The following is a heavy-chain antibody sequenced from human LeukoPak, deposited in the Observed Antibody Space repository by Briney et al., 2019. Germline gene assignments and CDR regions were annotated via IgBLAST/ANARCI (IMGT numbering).Heavy chain of an antibody. Sequence: PSETLSLTCTVSGGSISSGSYYWSWIRQPAGKGLEWIGRIYTSGSTNYNPSLKSRVTISVDTSKNQFSLKLSSVTAADTAVYYCASGYYYDSSGYLDWGQGTLVTVSS. D-gene: IGHD3-22*01. CDR1: GGSISSGSYY. CDR3: ASGYYYDSSGYLD. V-gene: IGHV4-61*02. J-gene: IGHJ4*02. CDR2: IYTSGST.